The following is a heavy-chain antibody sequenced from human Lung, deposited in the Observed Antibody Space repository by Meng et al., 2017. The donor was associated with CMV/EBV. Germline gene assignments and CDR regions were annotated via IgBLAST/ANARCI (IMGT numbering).Heavy chain of an antibody. V-gene: IGHV4-34*01. CDR2: INHSGST. J-gene: IGHJ4*02. D-gene: IGHD2-15*01. CDR3: ARMVVAPLVFDY. Sequence: LXCAVYGGSFSGYYWSWIRQPPGKGLEWIGEINHSGSTNYSPSLKSRVTISVDTSKNQISLKLSSVTAADTAVYYCARMVVAPLVFDYWGQGTLVTVSS. CDR1: GGSFSGYY.